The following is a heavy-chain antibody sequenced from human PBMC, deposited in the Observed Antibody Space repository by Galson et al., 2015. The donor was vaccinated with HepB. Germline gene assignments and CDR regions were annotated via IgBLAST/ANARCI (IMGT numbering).Heavy chain of an antibody. Sequence: SLRLSCAASGFTFSSYGMNWVRQVPGKGLEWVAFISFDGSDEDYVDSVKGRFFISRDNSKNTVYLQMNSLTTEDTAVYYCAKDGGGFDFWYFDLWGRGTLVTVSS. D-gene: IGHD3-9*01. V-gene: IGHV3-30*18. CDR2: ISFDGSDE. CDR3: AKDGGGFDFWYFDL. CDR1: GFTFSSYG. J-gene: IGHJ2*01.